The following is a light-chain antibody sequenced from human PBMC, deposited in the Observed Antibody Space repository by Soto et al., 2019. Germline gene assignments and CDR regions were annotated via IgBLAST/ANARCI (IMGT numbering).Light chain of an antibody. Sequence: DIPLPPSPSLLSASVTGRVTITSRASQGISTYLAWYQQTSGKAPMLLISAASTFQRGVPSRFSGSGSGTQFTLTISSLQPEDFATYYCRQLNAYPLTFGGGTKVDIK. J-gene: IGKJ4*02. CDR3: RQLNAYPLT. V-gene: IGKV1-9*01. CDR2: AAS. CDR1: QGISTY.